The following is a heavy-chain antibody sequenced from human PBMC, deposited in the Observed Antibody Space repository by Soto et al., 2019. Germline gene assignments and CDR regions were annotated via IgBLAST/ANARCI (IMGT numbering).Heavy chain of an antibody. V-gene: IGHV2-5*01. J-gene: IGHJ3*02. CDR3: AHSIAVAGIGHDAFDI. D-gene: IGHD6-19*01. CDR1: GFSLSTSGVG. CDR2: IYWNDDK. Sequence: QITLKESGPTLVKPTQTLTLTCTFSGFSLSTSGVGVGWIRQPPGKALEWLALIYWNDDKRYSPSLKSRLTITTDTSKNQVVLTMTNMDPVDTATYYCAHSIAVAGIGHDAFDIWGQGTMVTVSS.